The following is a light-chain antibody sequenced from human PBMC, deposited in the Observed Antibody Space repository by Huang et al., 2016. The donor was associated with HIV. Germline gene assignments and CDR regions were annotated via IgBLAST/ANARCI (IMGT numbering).Light chain of an antibody. CDR1: KSVCSK. J-gene: IGKJ1*01. Sequence: EIVMTQSPATLSVSPGERATLSCRASKSVCSKLAWYQQKPGQAPRLLVYVASTRATGIPARFSGSGSGTEFTLTISSLQSEDFAVYYCQQYNNWPLTFGQGTKVEIK. V-gene: IGKV3-15*01. CDR3: QQYNNWPLT. CDR2: VAS.